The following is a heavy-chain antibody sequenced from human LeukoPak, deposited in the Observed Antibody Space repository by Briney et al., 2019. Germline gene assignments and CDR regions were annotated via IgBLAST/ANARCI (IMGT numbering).Heavy chain of an antibody. J-gene: IGHJ4*02. Sequence: ASVKVSCKASGYTFTGYYMHWVRQAPGQGLEWMGWINPNSGGTNYAQKFQGWVTMTRDTSISTAYMELSRLRSDDTAVYYCARTAMYSSGWYLYYFDYWGQGALVTVSS. CDR3: ARTAMYSSGWYLYYFDY. CDR2: INPNSGGT. V-gene: IGHV1-2*04. CDR1: GYTFTGYY. D-gene: IGHD6-19*01.